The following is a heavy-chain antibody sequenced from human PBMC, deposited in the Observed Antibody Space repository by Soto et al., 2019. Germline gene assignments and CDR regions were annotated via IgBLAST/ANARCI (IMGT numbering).Heavy chain of an antibody. CDR2: IFASSTTI. J-gene: IGHJ4*02. CDR3: ARDKDWAFDY. V-gene: IGHV3-48*04. Sequence: EVQLVESGGGLVQPGGSLRLSCVASGFTFSSYSMVWVRQAPGKGLEWIAYIFASSTTIHYADSVKGRFTVSRDNTQNSLFLLMNSLRVEDTAIYYCARDKDWAFDYWGQGTQVIVSS. D-gene: IGHD3-9*01. CDR1: GFTFSSYS.